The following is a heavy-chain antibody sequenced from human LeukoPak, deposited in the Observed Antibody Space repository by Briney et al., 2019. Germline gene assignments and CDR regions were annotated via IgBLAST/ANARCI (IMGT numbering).Heavy chain of an antibody. CDR2: IKQDGSEK. D-gene: IGHD3-10*01. J-gene: IGHJ4*02. CDR1: GFTFSSYW. V-gene: IGHV3-7*01. CDR3: AATYYYGSGSGGGFDY. Sequence: GGSLRLSCAASGFTFSSYWMSWVRQAPGKGLEWVANIKQDGSEKYYVDSVKGRFTISRDNAKNSLYLQMNSLRAEDTAVYYCAATYYYGSGSGGGFDYWVQGTLVTVSS.